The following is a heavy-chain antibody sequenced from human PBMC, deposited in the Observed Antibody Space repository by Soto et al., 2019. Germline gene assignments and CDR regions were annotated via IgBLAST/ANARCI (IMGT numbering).Heavy chain of an antibody. CDR3: ASLIYCSGGSCYPQYWYFDL. J-gene: IGHJ2*01. V-gene: IGHV4-39*01. CDR1: GASLGISINT. CDR2: IYYSGST. D-gene: IGHD2-15*01. Sequence: QLQLQESGPGLVKPSETLSLTAPFSGASLGISINTWGWTRHPPGKGREGIGSIYYSGSTYYNPSLKSRVTISVDTSKNQFSLKLSSVTAADTAVYYCASLIYCSGGSCYPQYWYFDLWGRGTLVTVSS.